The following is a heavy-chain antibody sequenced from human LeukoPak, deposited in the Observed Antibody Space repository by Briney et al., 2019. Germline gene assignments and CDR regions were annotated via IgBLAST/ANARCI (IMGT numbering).Heavy chain of an antibody. D-gene: IGHD2-15*01. CDR3: ARESGYCSGGSCYSYYYMDV. Sequence: SVKVSCKASGGTFSSYAISWVRQAPGQGLEWMGGIIPIYGTANYAQKFQGRVTITTDESTSTAYMELSSLRSEDTAVYYCARESGYCSGGSCYSYYYMDVWGKGTTVTVSS. J-gene: IGHJ6*03. CDR1: GGTFSSYA. CDR2: IIPIYGTA. V-gene: IGHV1-69*05.